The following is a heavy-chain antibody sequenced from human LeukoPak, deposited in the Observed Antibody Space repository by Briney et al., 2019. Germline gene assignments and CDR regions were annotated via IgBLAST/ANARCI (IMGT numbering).Heavy chain of an antibody. J-gene: IGHJ4*02. CDR2: IYYSGST. D-gene: IGHD1-26*01. V-gene: IGHV4-59*01. CDR3: ARDGGGIVGATRFDY. CDR1: GVSISSYY. Sequence: SETLSLTCTVSGVSISSYYWSWIRQPPGKGLEWIGYIYYSGSTNYNPSLKSRVTITVDTSKNQFSLKLSSVTAADTAVYYCARDGGGIVGATRFDYWGQGTLVTVSS.